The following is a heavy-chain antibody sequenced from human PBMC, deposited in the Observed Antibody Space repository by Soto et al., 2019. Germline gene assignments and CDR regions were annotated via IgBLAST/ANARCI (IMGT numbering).Heavy chain of an antibody. CDR1: GYTFTTYY. CDR2: ITPSSGST. V-gene: IGHV1-46*01. D-gene: IGHD2-8*01. CDR3: ARAVYTKTAPIDY. Sequence: QVQLVQSGAEVKNPGASVKVSCKASGYTFTTYYLHWLRQARGQGLEWMGIITPSSGSTRYEQKFQDRVTMTSDTSTTTVYMELSSLSSEDTAVYYCARAVYTKTAPIDYWGQGTLVTVSS. J-gene: IGHJ4*02.